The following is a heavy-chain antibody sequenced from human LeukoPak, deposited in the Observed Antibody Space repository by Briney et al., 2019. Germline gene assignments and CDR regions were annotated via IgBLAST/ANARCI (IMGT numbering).Heavy chain of an antibody. Sequence: GGSLRLSCAASGFTFSSYAMSWVRQAPGKGLEWVSAISGSGGSTYYADSVKGRITISRDNSKNTLYLQMNSLRAEDTAVYYCAKLSGFLEWLPHPHYYYYGMDVWGQGTTVTVSS. CDR3: AKLSGFLEWLPHPHYYYYGMDV. D-gene: IGHD3-3*01. CDR1: GFTFSSYA. CDR2: ISGSGGST. V-gene: IGHV3-23*01. J-gene: IGHJ6*02.